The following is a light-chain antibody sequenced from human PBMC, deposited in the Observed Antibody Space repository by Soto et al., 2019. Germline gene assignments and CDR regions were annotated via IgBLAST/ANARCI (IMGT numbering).Light chain of an antibody. V-gene: IGLV2-14*03. CDR1: SSDVGGYNF. CDR3: SLFTSSTTL. Sequence: QSALTQPASVSGSPGQSITISCTGTSSDVGGYNFVSWYQHRPGTAPQLMIFDVSNRPSGVSNRFSGSKSGNTASLTISGLQAEDEAHYYCSLFTSSTTLFGGGTKVTVL. CDR2: DVS. J-gene: IGLJ2*01.